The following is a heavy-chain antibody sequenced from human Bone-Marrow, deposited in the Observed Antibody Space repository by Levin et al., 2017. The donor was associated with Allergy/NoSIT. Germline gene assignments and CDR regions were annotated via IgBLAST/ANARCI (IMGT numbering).Heavy chain of an antibody. CDR1: GFNFRNYA. CDR2: ISHDGSKQ. Sequence: GGSLRLSCAASGFNFRNYAMYWVRQAPGTGLEWVAYISHDGSKQWHADSVKGRFSISRDNSENTLYLQMNTLTVHDTAMFYCARDLNRWQGSFDLWGQGTMVIVSS. V-gene: IGHV3-30*04. CDR3: ARDLNRWQGSFDL. J-gene: IGHJ3*01. D-gene: IGHD2-15*01.